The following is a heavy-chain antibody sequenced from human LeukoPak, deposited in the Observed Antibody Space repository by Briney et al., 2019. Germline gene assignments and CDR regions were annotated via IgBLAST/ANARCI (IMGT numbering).Heavy chain of an antibody. V-gene: IGHV3-23*01. Sequence: GGSLRLSCAASGFTFSSYAMSWVRQAPGKGLEWVSVISGSGDTTYYADSGKGRFTISRDNSKNTLYLQMNSLRAEDTAMYYCAKDRSYSGYEPLDYWGQGTLVTVSS. D-gene: IGHD5-12*01. CDR2: ISGSGDTT. CDR3: AKDRSYSGYEPLDY. J-gene: IGHJ4*02. CDR1: GFTFSSYA.